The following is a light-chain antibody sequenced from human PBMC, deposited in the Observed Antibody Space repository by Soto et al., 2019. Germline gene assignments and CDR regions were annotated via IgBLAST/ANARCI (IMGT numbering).Light chain of an antibody. Sequence: QSVLTQPASVSGSPGLSIAISCTGTSSDVGGYNSVSWYQQHPGKAPKLVIYDVTSRPSGFSNRFSGSKSCNTASLTISGLQAEDEGDYYCSSYRTGGSYVFGTGTKVTVL. CDR1: SSDVGGYNS. V-gene: IGLV2-14*01. CDR3: SSYRTGGSYV. J-gene: IGLJ1*01. CDR2: DVT.